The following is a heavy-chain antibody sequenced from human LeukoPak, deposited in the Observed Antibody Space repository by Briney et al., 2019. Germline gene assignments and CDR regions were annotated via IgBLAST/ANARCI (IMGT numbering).Heavy chain of an antibody. J-gene: IGHJ4*02. Sequence: GASVKVSCKVSGYTLTELSVHWVRQAPGKGLEWMGNFDPKDGDTIYAQRFQGRVTMTEDTSTHTAYMELSRLRSDDTAVYYCARDPRVAEYSSLFDYWGQGTLVTVSS. D-gene: IGHD6-6*01. CDR2: FDPKDGDT. V-gene: IGHV1-24*01. CDR1: GYTLTELS. CDR3: ARDPRVAEYSSLFDY.